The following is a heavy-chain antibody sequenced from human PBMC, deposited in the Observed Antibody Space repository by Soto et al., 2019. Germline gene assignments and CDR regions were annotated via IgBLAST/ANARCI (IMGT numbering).Heavy chain of an antibody. Sequence: SVKVSCKASGGSFSNYAISWVRQAPGQGLEWMGGITPIFGTANHAQKFQGRVTITADESTSTAYMELSSLRSEDTAVYYCARGWSYDILTGYSYWGQGTLVTVSS. J-gene: IGHJ4*02. D-gene: IGHD3-9*01. CDR1: GGSFSNYA. V-gene: IGHV1-69*13. CDR3: ARGWSYDILTGYSY. CDR2: ITPIFGTA.